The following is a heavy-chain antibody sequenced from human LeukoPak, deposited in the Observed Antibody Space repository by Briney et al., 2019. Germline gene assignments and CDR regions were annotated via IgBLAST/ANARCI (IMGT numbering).Heavy chain of an antibody. CDR2: ISSSSSYI. CDR3: ARDKTGKRAFDI. CDR1: GFPFSSYS. D-gene: IGHD1-1*01. J-gene: IGHJ3*02. V-gene: IGHV3-21*04. Sequence: GGSLRLSCAASGFPFSSYSMNWVRQAPGKGLEWVSSISSSSSYIYYADSVKGRFTISRDNAKNSLYLQMNSLRAEDTAVYYCARDKTGKRAFDIWGQGTMVTVSS.